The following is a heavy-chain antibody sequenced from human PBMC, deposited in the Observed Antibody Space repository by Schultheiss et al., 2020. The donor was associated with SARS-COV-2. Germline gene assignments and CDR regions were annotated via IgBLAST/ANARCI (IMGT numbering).Heavy chain of an antibody. Sequence: SQTLSLTCTVSGGSISSYYWGWIRQPPGKGLEWIGSIYYSGSTYYNPSLKSRVTISVDTSKNQFSLKLTSVTAADTAVYYCARRLAECSSTTCQDTWFDPWGQGTLVTVSS. J-gene: IGHJ5*02. CDR3: ARRLAECSSTTCQDTWFDP. CDR2: IYYSGST. CDR1: GGSISSYY. V-gene: IGHV4-39*01. D-gene: IGHD2-2*01.